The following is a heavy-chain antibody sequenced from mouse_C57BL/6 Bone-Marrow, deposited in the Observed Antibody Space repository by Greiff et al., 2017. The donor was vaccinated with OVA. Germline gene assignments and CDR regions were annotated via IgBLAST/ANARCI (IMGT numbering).Heavy chain of an antibody. J-gene: IGHJ3*01. CDR1: GYTFTSYG. Sequence: QVQLQQSGAELARPGASVKLSCKASGYTFTSYGISWVKQRTGQGLEWIGEIYPRSGNTYYNEKFKGKATLTADKSSSTAYMELRSLTSENSAVYFCARYDSNGFAYWGQGTLVTVSA. CDR3: ARYDSNGFAY. CDR2: IYPRSGNT. D-gene: IGHD2-5*01. V-gene: IGHV1-81*01.